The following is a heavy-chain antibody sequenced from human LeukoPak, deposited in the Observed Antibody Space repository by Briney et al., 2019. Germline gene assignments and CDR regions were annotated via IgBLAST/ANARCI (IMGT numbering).Heavy chain of an antibody. CDR1: GYTFTGYY. CDR2: INPNIGGT. CDR3: ERPIPPDXXXI. J-gene: IGHJ3*02. Sequence: ASLKVSCKAAGYTFTGYYMHCVRQAPGEGLEWRGWINPNIGGTNYAQKFQGMVTMSRDTSISTASMELSRTSSDDTAVYSCERPIPPDXXXIWGXXXXXTVSS. V-gene: IGHV1-2*02.